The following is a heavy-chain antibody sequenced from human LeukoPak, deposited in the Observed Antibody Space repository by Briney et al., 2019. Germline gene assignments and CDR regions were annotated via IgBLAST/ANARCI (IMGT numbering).Heavy chain of an antibody. CDR2: ISPYNRNT. J-gene: IGHJ4*02. CDR1: GYTFINYG. Sequence: ASVKVSCKASGYTFINYGISWVRQAPGQGLEWMAWISPYNRNTYYAQNLQDGVTLTTDTSTNTAYMELRSLRSDDTAVHYCARDDLNYFDYWGQGTLVTVSS. V-gene: IGHV1-18*01. CDR3: ARDDLNYFDY.